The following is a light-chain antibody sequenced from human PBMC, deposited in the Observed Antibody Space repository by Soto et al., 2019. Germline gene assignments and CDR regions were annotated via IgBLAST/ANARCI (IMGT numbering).Light chain of an antibody. CDR2: VVS. V-gene: IGKV2-28*01. Sequence: EIALSLSPLSLPVPPVEPTSISSMTGHVLLHSIGYSYVDWYLQKPGQSPQLLIYVVSNRASGVPERFSGSGSGTDFTLKISRVQAEDGGHYYCMQALQIPLTFGQGTRLEIK. CDR1: HVLLHSIGYSY. J-gene: IGKJ5*01. CDR3: MQALQIPLT.